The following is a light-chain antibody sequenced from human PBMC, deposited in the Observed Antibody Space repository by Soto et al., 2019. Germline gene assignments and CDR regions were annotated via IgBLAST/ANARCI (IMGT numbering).Light chain of an antibody. CDR3: SSYTSRSSLDV. J-gene: IGLJ1*01. Sequence: QSALTQPASVSGSPGQSITISCTGTSSDVGGYNYVSWYQQHPGKAPKLMIYDVSNRPSGVSNRFSGSKSGNTASLTISGLQAEDEADYYCSSYTSRSSLDVFGTGTKVTV. CDR2: DVS. V-gene: IGLV2-14*01. CDR1: SSDVGGYNY.